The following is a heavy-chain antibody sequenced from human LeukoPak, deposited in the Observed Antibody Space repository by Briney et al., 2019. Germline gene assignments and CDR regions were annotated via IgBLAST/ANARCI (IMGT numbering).Heavy chain of an antibody. Sequence: GGSLKLSCAASGFTFSSYGMHWVRQAPGKGLEWVAVISYDGSNKYYADSVKGRFTISRDNSKNTLYLQMNSLRAEDTAVYYCANFAAAGEAFDIWGQGTMVTVSS. D-gene: IGHD6-13*01. CDR1: GFTFSSYG. V-gene: IGHV3-30*18. CDR3: ANFAAAGEAFDI. J-gene: IGHJ3*02. CDR2: ISYDGSNK.